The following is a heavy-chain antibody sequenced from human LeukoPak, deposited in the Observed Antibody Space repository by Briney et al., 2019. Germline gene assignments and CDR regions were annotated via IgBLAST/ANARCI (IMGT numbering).Heavy chain of an antibody. CDR1: GFTFSSYA. CDR2: ISYDGSNK. D-gene: IGHD6-13*01. Sequence: GGSLRLSCAASGFTFSSYAMHWVRQAPGKGLEWVAVISYDGSNKYYADSVKGRFTISRDNSKNTLYLQMNSLRAEDTAVDYCARDTYSSSHRWFDPWGQGTLVTVSS. V-gene: IGHV3-30-3*01. CDR3: ARDTYSSSHRWFDP. J-gene: IGHJ5*02.